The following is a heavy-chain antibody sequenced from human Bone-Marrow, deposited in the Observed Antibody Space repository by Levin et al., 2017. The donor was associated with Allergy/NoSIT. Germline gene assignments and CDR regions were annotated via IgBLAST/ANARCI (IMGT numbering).Heavy chain of an antibody. CDR1: GGSISSSY. CDR3: ARARVSSSWHLHYYYYMDV. V-gene: IGHV4-59*01. CDR2: IYYSGST. D-gene: IGHD6-13*01. J-gene: IGHJ6*03. Sequence: SQTLSLTCMVSGGSISSSYWSWVRHPPGKGLEWIGYIYYSGSTNYNPSLKSRVTISVDTSKNQFSLKLSSVTAADTAVYYCARARVSSSWHLHYYYYMDVWGKGTTVTVSS.